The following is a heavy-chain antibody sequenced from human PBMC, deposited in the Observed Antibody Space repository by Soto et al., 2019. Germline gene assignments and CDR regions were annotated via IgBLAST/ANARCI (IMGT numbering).Heavy chain of an antibody. V-gene: IGHV1-8*01. CDR1: GYTFTSYD. J-gene: IGHJ3*02. D-gene: IGHD1-20*01. CDR2: MNPNSGNT. Sequence: ASVKVSCKASGYTFTSYDINWVRQATGQGLEWMGWMNPNSGNTGYAQKFQGRVTMTRNTSISTAYMELSSLRSEDTAVYYCARVYNWNDAAFDISGQGTMVTVSS. CDR3: ARVYNWNDAAFDI.